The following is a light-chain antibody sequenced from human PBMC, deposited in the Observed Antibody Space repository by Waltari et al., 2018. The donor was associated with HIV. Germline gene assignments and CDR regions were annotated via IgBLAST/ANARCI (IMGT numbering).Light chain of an antibody. CDR1: SSDVGGYNY. CDR3: CSYAGSYTRV. CDR2: DVS. J-gene: IGLJ3*02. Sequence: QSALTQPRSVSGSPGQPVTISCTGTSSDVGGYNYVPWYQQHPGKAPKLRIYDVSKRPSGVPDRFSGSKSGNTASLTISGLQAEDEADYYCCSYAGSYTRVFGGGTKLTVL. V-gene: IGLV2-11*01.